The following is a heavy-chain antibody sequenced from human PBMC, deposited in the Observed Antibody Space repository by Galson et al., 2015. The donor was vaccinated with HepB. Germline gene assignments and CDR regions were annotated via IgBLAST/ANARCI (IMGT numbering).Heavy chain of an antibody. V-gene: IGHV3-23*01. CDR3: SRDRRNSVWYAYVYFDD. CDR1: GFTFSTYA. Sequence: SLRLFCAASGFTFSTYAMSWVRQAPGKGLEWVSSIAATGSGRDYADSVKGRFTISRDNAKNFLFLQMSSLRAEDTGVYYCSRDRRNSVWYAYVYFDDWGKGARVTVSS. CDR2: IAATGSGR. D-gene: IGHD6-19*01. J-gene: IGHJ4*02.